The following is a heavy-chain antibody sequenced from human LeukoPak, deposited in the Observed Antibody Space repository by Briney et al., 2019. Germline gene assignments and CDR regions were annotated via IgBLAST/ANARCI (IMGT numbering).Heavy chain of an antibody. Sequence: GGSLRLSCAASGFTFSSYSMNWVRQAPGKGLEWVSYISSSSSTIYYADSVKGRFTISRDNAKNSLYLQMNSLRAGDTAVYYCARDRGDYGDYPFDYWGQGTLVTVSS. CDR1: GFTFSSYS. CDR2: ISSSSSTI. J-gene: IGHJ4*02. CDR3: ARDRGDYGDYPFDY. V-gene: IGHV3-48*04. D-gene: IGHD4-17*01.